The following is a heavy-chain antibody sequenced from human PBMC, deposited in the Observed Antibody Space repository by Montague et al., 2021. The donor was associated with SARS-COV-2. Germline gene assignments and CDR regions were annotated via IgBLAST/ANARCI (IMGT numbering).Heavy chain of an antibody. Sequence: SETLSLTCSVSGGSVTSRTYYWGWIRQPPGKGLEWIGSIYYTGSTYYNPSLKSRVTISIDTSKNHFPLRLTSVTAADTAVYYCARHGPALWFGEWYLDLWGRGTLVTVSS. D-gene: IGHD3-10*01. CDR2: IYYTGST. J-gene: IGHJ2*01. V-gene: IGHV4-39*01. CDR3: ARHGPALWFGEWYLDL. CDR1: GGSVTSRTYY.